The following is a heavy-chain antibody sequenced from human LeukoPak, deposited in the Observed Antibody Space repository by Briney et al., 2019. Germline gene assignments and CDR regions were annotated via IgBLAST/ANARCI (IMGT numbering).Heavy chain of an antibody. CDR1: GFTFTNYG. CDR3: ARDRGGTTFFPNWFDP. Sequence: PGGSLRLSCSASGFTFTNYGMSWVRQAPGKGLEWVSYTSSSGSTIYYADSVKGRFTISRDNAKNSLYLQMNSLRAEDTAVYYCARDRGGTTFFPNWFDPWGQGTLVTVSS. CDR2: TSSSGSTI. J-gene: IGHJ5*02. V-gene: IGHV3-48*04. D-gene: IGHD1-7*01.